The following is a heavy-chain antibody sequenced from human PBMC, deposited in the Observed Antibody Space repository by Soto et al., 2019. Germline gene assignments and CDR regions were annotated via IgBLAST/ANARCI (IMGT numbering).Heavy chain of an antibody. J-gene: IGHJ4*02. Sequence: EVQLLESGGGLVQPGGSLRLSCAVSGFTFGSYAMSWVRQAPGKGLEWVSGIGGSGGSTYYADSVKGRFTSSRDNSKNTLYPQMNSLRVEDTAVYYCAKAKYSGYDISLNFDYWGQGTLATVSS. CDR3: AKAKYSGYDISLNFDY. D-gene: IGHD5-12*01. CDR2: IGGSGGST. CDR1: GFTFGSYA. V-gene: IGHV3-23*01.